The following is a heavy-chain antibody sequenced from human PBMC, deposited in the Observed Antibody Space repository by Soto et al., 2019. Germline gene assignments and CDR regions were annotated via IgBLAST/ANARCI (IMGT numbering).Heavy chain of an antibody. CDR1: GGSITNYY. V-gene: IGHV4-59*01. Sequence: PSETLSLTCTVSGGSITNYYWNWIRQPPGRGLEWIGYIYYSGSTNYIPSLKSRVTISVDTSKNQFSLKLSSVTAADTAVYYCARESLLWFGEAQSGMDVWGQGTTVTVSS. J-gene: IGHJ6*02. CDR2: IYYSGST. CDR3: ARESLLWFGEAQSGMDV. D-gene: IGHD3-10*01.